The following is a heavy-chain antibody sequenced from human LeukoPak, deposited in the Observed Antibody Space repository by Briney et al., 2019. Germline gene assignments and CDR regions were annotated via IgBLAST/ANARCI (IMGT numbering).Heavy chain of an antibody. CDR1: GGSFSGYY. CDR3: ARDYSNYPYYYYGMDV. V-gene: IGHV4-34*01. Sequence: SETLSLTCAVYGGSFSGYYWSWIRQPPGKGLEWIGEINHSGSTNYNPSLKSRVTISVDTSKNQLSLKLSSVTAADTAVYYCARDYSNYPYYYYGMDVWGQGTTVTVSS. J-gene: IGHJ6*02. D-gene: IGHD4-11*01. CDR2: INHSGST.